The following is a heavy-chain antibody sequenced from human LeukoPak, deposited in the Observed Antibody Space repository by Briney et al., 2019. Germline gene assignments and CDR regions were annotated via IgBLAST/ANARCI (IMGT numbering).Heavy chain of an antibody. CDR2: IYSGGST. CDR3: ARVYSSPGFYSRDYYYMDV. Sequence: GGSLRLSCAASEFSVGSNYMTWVRQAPGKGLEWVSLIYSGGSTYYADSVKGRFTISRDNSKNTLYLQMNSLRAEDTAVYYCARVYSSPGFYSRDYYYMDVWGKGTTVTISS. V-gene: IGHV3-66*01. CDR1: EFSVGSNY. J-gene: IGHJ6*03. D-gene: IGHD3-9*01.